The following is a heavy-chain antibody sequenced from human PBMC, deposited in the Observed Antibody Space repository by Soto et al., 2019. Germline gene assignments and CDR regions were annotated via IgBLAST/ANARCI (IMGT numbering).Heavy chain of an antibody. CDR2: ISAYNGNT. D-gene: IGHD2-2*01. CDR1: GYTFISYG. Sequence: ASVKVSCKXSGYTFISYGISWVRQAPGQGLEWMGWISAYNGNTNYAQKLQGRVTMTTDTSTSTAYMELRSLRSDDTAVYYCAREGYCSSTSCYSAFDYWGLGTLVTVSS. J-gene: IGHJ4*02. V-gene: IGHV1-18*04. CDR3: AREGYCSSTSCYSAFDY.